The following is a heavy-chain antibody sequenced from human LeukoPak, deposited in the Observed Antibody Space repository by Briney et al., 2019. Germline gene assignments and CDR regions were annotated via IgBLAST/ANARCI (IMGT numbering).Heavy chain of an antibody. D-gene: IGHD1-26*01. J-gene: IGHJ4*02. CDR1: GFTFSSYE. V-gene: IGHV3-48*03. Sequence: PGGSLRLSCAASGFTFSSYEMNWVRRAPGKGLEWVSYISSSGSTIYYADSVKGRFTISRDNAKNSLYLQMNSLRAEDTAVYYCARQRELLFSVRYFDYWGQGTLVTVSS. CDR2: ISSSGSTI. CDR3: ARQRELLFSVRYFDY.